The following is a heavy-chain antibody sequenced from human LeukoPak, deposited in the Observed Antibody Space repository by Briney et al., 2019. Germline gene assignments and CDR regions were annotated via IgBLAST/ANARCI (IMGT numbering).Heavy chain of an antibody. V-gene: IGHV4-30-2*01. J-gene: IGHJ3*02. CDR3: ARRKGRQWLVRGAFDI. CDR1: GGSISSGGYS. D-gene: IGHD6-19*01. CDR2: IYHSGST. Sequence: KASETLSLTCTVSGGSISSGGYSWSWIRQPPGKGLEWIGYIYHSGSTNYNPSLKSRVTISVDTSKNQFSLKLSSVTAADTAVYYCARRKGRQWLVRGAFDIWGQGTMVTVSS.